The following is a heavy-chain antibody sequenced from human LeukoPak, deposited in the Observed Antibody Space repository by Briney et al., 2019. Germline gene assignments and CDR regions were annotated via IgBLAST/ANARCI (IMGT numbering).Heavy chain of an antibody. CDR1: GGSISSGSYY. CDR2: IYTSGST. D-gene: IGHD1-14*01. CDR3: ASSLGTTTDFDY. Sequence: ASQTLSLNCTVSGGSISSGSYYWSWIRQPAGKGLEWIGRIYTSGSTNYNPSLKSRVTISIATSKNQFSLKLSSVTAADTAVYYCASSLGTTTDFDYWGQGTLVTVSS. V-gene: IGHV4-61*02. J-gene: IGHJ4*02.